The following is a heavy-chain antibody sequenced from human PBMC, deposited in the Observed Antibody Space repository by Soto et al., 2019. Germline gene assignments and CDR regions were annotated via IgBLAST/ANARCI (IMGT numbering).Heavy chain of an antibody. V-gene: IGHV1-8*02. D-gene: IGHD2-15*01. CDR2: MNPNSGNT. CDR1: GYTFTSYY. J-gene: IGHJ3*02. Sequence: GASVKVSCKASGYTFTSYYMHWVRQATGQGLEWMGWMNPNSGNTGYAQKFQGRVTMTRNTSISTAYMELSSLRSEDTAVYYCARGYCSGGSCSALAFDIWGQGTMVTVSS. CDR3: ARGYCSGGSCSALAFDI.